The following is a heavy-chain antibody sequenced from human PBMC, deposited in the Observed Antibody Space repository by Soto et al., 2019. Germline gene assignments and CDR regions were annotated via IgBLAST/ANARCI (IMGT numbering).Heavy chain of an antibody. J-gene: IGHJ6*03. CDR2: IIPILGIA. CDR3: AGGTYYDILTGYYNYYYMDV. CDR1: GGTFSSYT. Sequence: QVQLVQSGAEVKKPGSSVKVSCKASGGTFSSYTISWVRQAPGQGLEWMGRIIPILGIANYAQKFQGRVTITADKSTSTAYMELSSLRSEDTVVYYCAGGTYYDILTGYYNYYYMDVWGKGTTVTVSS. D-gene: IGHD3-9*01. V-gene: IGHV1-69*02.